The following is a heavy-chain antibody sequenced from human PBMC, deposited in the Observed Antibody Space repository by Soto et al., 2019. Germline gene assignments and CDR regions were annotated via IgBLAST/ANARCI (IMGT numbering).Heavy chain of an antibody. Sequence: SETLSLTCAVYGGSFIAYYWSWILQPPGKGLEWIGEIHHSGDTNYIPSLKSRVSISVDTAKNQFSLNLRSVTAADSAVYYCVRSGELLIRHYFDYWGQGTLVPVYS. CDR3: VRSGELLIRHYFDY. CDR1: GGSFIAYY. D-gene: IGHD1-26*01. J-gene: IGHJ4*02. CDR2: IHHSGDT. V-gene: IGHV4-34*01.